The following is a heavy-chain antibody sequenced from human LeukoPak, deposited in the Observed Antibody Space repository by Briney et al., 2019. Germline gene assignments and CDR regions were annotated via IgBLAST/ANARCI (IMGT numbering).Heavy chain of an antibody. D-gene: IGHD3-9*01. CDR3: ARSAPLRYPMNYMDV. J-gene: IGHJ6*03. CDR2: IYTSGST. V-gene: IGHV4-4*07. Sequence: SETLSLTCTVSGGSISSYYWRWIRQPAGKGLEWIGRIYTSGSTNYNPSLKSRVTMSVDTSKNQFSLKLSSVTAADTAVYYCARSAPLRYPMNYMDVWGKGTTVTVSS. CDR1: GGSISSYY.